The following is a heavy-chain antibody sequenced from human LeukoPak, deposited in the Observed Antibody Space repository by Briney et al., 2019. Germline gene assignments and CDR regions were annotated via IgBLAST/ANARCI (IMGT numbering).Heavy chain of an antibody. CDR3: PRDNYDFWSFNWFDP. D-gene: IGHD3-3*01. CDR2: IWYDGSNK. J-gene: IGHJ5*02. Sequence: GGSLRLSCAASGFTFSSYGMHWVRQAPGKGLEWVAVIWYDGSNKYYADSVKGLFTISRDNSKNTLYLQMNSLRAEDTAVYYCPRDNYDFWSFNWFDPWGQGTLVTVSS. V-gene: IGHV3-33*01. CDR1: GFTFSSYG.